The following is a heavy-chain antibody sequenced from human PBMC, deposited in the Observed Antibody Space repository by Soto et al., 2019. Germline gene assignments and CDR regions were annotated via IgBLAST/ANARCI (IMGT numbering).Heavy chain of an antibody. V-gene: IGHV3-48*03. Sequence: LRLSCAASVFTFSSYEMNWVRQAQRQGLEWVSYISSSSRTIYYAESGKGRFTICSDNGKHSLYVQMNSLRAEDTAVYYCARDRCSGWYREWYIDLWGRGTLVTVSS. CDR2: ISSSSRTI. CDR3: ARDRCSGWYREWYIDL. CDR1: VFTFSSYE. D-gene: IGHD6-19*01. J-gene: IGHJ2*01.